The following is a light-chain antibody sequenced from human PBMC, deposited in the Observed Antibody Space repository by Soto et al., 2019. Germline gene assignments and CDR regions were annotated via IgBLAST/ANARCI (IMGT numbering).Light chain of an antibody. J-gene: IGLJ1*01. V-gene: IGLV2-14*03. CDR3: SSFTRSNTYV. CDR1: SSDVGGYNY. CDR2: DVS. Sequence: QSALTQPASVSGSPGQSITVSCTGTSSDVGGYNYVSWYQQHPDKTPKLMIYDVSNRPSGVSNRFSGSKSGNTASLTISGLQAEDEGDYYCSSFTRSNTYVFGTGTKVTVL.